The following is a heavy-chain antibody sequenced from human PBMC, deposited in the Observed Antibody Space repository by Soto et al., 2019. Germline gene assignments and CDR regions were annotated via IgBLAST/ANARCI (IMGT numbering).Heavy chain of an antibody. J-gene: IGHJ6*02. CDR3: ARGVGVRGVIEWYYYYGMDV. Sequence: QVQLVQSGAEVKKPGSSVKVSCKASGGTFSSYATSWVRQAPGQGLEWMGGIIPIFGTANYAQKFQGRVTITADESTSTAYMELSSLRSEDTAVYYCARGVGVRGVIEWYYYYGMDVWGQGTTVTVSS. D-gene: IGHD3-10*01. CDR2: IIPIFGTA. CDR1: GGTFSSYA. V-gene: IGHV1-69*01.